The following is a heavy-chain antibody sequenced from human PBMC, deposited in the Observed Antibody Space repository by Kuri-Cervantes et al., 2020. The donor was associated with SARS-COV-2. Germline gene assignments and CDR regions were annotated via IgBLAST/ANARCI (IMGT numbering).Heavy chain of an antibody. D-gene: IGHD2-15*01. Sequence: GESLKISCVVSGFTFRTNVMAWVRQAPGKGLEWVAVISYDGSNKYYADSVKGRFSISRDNPKDTLYQEMNSLKPDDTAVYYCAKEHTYSVAFDYWGQGTLVTVSS. V-gene: IGHV3-30*18. CDR3: AKEHTYSVAFDY. CDR2: ISYDGSNK. J-gene: IGHJ4*02. CDR1: GFTFRTNV.